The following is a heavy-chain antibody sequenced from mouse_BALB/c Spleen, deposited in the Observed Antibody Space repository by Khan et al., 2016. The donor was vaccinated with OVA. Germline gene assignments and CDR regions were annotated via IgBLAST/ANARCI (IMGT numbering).Heavy chain of an antibody. CDR3: ARKNYYSYAMDY. J-gene: IGHJ4*01. CDR1: GYSITSDYA. CDR2: ISYGGST. Sequence: EVQLQESGPGLVKPSQSLSLTCTVTGYSITSDYAWDWIRQFPGNKLEWMGYISYGGSTSHNPSLKSRISITRDTSKNQFFLQLNSVTTEDTATYYCARKNYYSYAMDYWGQGTSVTVSS. D-gene: IGHD1-1*01. V-gene: IGHV3-2*02.